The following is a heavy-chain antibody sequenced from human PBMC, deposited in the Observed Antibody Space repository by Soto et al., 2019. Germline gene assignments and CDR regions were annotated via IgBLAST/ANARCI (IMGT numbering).Heavy chain of an antibody. V-gene: IGHV1-69*06. D-gene: IGHD1-7*01. CDR3: ASPRAGWNSLFDY. J-gene: IGHJ4*02. CDR1: GGTFSSYA. CDR2: IIPIFGRA. Sequence: QVQLVQSGAEVKKPGSSVKVSCKASGGTFSSYAISWVRQAPGQGLEWMGGIIPIFGRANYAQKFQGRVTINEDKSTSTAYMELSSLRYEVPAVYYCASPRAGWNSLFDYVGPGTLVTVSS.